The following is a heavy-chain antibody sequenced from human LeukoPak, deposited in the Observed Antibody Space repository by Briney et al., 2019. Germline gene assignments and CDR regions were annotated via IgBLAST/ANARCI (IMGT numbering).Heavy chain of an antibody. Sequence: PGGSLRLSCAASGFTFDDYTMHWVRQAPGKGLEWVSLISWDGSSTYYADSVKGRFTISRDNSKNSLYLQMNSLRTEDTALYYCAKSGIAARWEFDYWGQGTLVTVSS. CDR3: AKSGIAARWEFDY. D-gene: IGHD6-6*01. V-gene: IGHV3-43*01. CDR2: ISWDGSST. J-gene: IGHJ4*02. CDR1: GFTFDDYT.